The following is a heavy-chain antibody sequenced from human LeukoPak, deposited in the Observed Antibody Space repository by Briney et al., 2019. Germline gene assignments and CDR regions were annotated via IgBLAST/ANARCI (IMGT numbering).Heavy chain of an antibody. CDR2: INPNSGVT. D-gene: IGHD3-22*01. V-gene: IGHV1-2*02. CDR1: GYSFTGNY. J-gene: IGHJ5*02. CDR3: ARGLPNDYYDTSGYYLGP. Sequence: GASVKVSFTASGYSFTGNYMHWVRQAPGQGLEWMGWINPNSGVTNYAQKFQGRVTLTRDTSTSTVYMELSSLRSEDMAVYYCARGLPNDYYDTSGYYLGPWGQGTLVTVSS.